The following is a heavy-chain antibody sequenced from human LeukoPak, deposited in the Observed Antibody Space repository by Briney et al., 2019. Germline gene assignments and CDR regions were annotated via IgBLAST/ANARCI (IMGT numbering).Heavy chain of an antibody. J-gene: IGHJ3*02. D-gene: IGHD6-13*01. Sequence: GASVKVSCKASGYTFTNYAMNWVRQAPGQGPEWMGWINTNTGNPTYAQGFTGRFVFSLDTSVSTAYLQISSLKAEDTAMYYCARERRSSSPGEQQLVRAFDIWGQGTMVTVSS. CDR1: GYTFTNYA. CDR3: ARERRSSSPGEQQLVRAFDI. CDR2: INTNTGNP. V-gene: IGHV7-4-1*02.